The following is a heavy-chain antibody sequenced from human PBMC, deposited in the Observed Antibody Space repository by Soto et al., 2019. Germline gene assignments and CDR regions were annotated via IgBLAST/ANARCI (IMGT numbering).Heavy chain of an antibody. Sequence: SETLSLTCPVSGGSISSGGYYWSWIRQHPGKGLEWIGYIYYSGSTYYNPSLKSRVTISVDTSKNQFSLKLSSVTAADTAVYYCAREGDYSNSLDYWGQGTLVTVSS. CDR1: GGSISSGGYY. D-gene: IGHD4-4*01. V-gene: IGHV4-31*03. CDR2: IYYSGST. J-gene: IGHJ4*02. CDR3: AREGDYSNSLDY.